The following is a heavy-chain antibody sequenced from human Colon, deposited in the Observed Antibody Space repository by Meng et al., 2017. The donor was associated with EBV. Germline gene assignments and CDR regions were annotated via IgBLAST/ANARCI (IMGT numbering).Heavy chain of an antibody. Sequence: VQPQESGPGLVQPSQTLSSTCTVSGGSISSGDYYWSWIRQPPGKGLEWIGYIYYSGSTYSNASLKSRVTISIDRSKNQFSLKLSSVTAADTAVYYCARDRKHYGERGWFDPWGQGTLVTVSS. J-gene: IGHJ5*02. CDR3: ARDRKHYGERGWFDP. CDR2: IYYSGST. CDR1: GGSISSGDYY. V-gene: IGHV4-30-4*01. D-gene: IGHD4-17*01.